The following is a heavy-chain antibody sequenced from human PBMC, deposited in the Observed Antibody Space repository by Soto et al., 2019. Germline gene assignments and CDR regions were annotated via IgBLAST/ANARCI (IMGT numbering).Heavy chain of an antibody. Sequence: SETLSLTCVVSGGSLSDYFWSWIRQPPGMALEWIGEINHLGSINYNPSLKSRVNMSVDTSKNQFSLTLNSVTAADTAVYYCARKGVVLMVYAYYFDYWGQGTLVTVSS. D-gene: IGHD2-8*01. CDR3: ARKGVVLMVYAYYFDY. CDR2: INHLGSI. V-gene: IGHV4-34*01. CDR1: GGSLSDYF. J-gene: IGHJ4*02.